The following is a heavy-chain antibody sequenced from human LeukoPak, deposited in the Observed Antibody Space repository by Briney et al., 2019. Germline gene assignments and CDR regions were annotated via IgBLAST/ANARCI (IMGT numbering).Heavy chain of an antibody. J-gene: IGHJ4*02. D-gene: IGHD4-11*01. Sequence: SETLSLTCTVSGDSISSSHYYWGWIRQSPGKGLEWIGSIYSGGETHYNPSLNSRVTIFLDTSKNRFSLNLISVTATDTAVYYCVRDYSNFVQGDWGQGTPVTVSS. CDR1: GDSISSSHYY. CDR2: IYSGGET. V-gene: IGHV4-39*02. CDR3: VRDYSNFVQGD.